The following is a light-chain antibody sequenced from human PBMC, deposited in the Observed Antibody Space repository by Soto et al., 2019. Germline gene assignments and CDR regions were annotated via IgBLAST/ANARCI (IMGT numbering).Light chain of an antibody. CDR2: GAS. V-gene: IGKV3-20*01. J-gene: IGKJ4*01. Sequence: EMVLTQSQAPRPLSPGKRPTPSSRASKSISSISLAWYQQKPGQAPRLLIYGASSRATGIPDRFSGSGSGTDFTLAISRLEPEDFAVYYCQQYDSSLSTFGGGTKVEIK. CDR1: KSISSIS. CDR3: QQYDSSLST.